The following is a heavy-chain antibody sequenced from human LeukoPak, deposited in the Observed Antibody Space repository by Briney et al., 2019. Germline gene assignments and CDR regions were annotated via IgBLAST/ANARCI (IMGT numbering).Heavy chain of an antibody. CDR2: ISSTYNI. Sequence: ETLSLTCAVYGGSFSGYYWSWIRQPPGKGLEWVSYISSTYNIYYSDSVRGRFTISRDNAKNSVYLQMNSLRDEDTAVYYCARDHNWGFDFWGQGTLVAVSS. V-gene: IGHV3-69-1*01. J-gene: IGHJ4*02. CDR3: ARDHNWGFDF. CDR1: GGSFSGYY. D-gene: IGHD7-27*01.